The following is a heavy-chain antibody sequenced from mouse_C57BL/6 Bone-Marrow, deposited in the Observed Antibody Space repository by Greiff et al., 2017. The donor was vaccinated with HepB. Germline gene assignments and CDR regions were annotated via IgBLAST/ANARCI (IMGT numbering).Heavy chain of an antibody. CDR2: IDPETGGT. V-gene: IGHV1-15*01. CDR3: TRPYYYGTSYAMDY. Sequence: VKLQESGAELVRPGASVTLSCKASGYTFTDYEMHWVKQTPVHGLEWIGAIDPETGGTAYKQKFKGKAILTADKSSSTAYMELRSLTSEDSAVYYCTRPYYYGTSYAMDYWGQGTSVTVSS. CDR1: GYTFTDYE. J-gene: IGHJ4*01. D-gene: IGHD1-1*01.